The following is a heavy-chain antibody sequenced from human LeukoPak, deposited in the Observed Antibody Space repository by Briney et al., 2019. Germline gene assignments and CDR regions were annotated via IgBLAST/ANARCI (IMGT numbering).Heavy chain of an antibody. CDR2: IRSKAYGGTT. CDR3: TRDRLLWFGELLFDY. V-gene: IGHV3-49*04. Sequence: GGSLRLSCTASGFTFGDYAMSRVRQAPGKGLEWVGFIRSKAYGGTTEYAASVKGRFTISRDDSKSIAYLQMNSLKTEDTAVYYCTRDRLLWFGELLFDYWGQGTLVTVSS. J-gene: IGHJ4*02. CDR1: GFTFGDYA. D-gene: IGHD3-10*01.